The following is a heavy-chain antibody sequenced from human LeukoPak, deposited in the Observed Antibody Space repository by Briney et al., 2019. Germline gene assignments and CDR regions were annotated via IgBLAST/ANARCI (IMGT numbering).Heavy chain of an antibody. CDR2: INSDGSST. J-gene: IGHJ4*02. CDR1: GFTFSSYW. V-gene: IGHV3-74*01. CDR3: ARFMGSGWYRRYDY. D-gene: IGHD6-19*01. Sequence: GGSLRLSCAASGFTFSSYWMHWVRQAPGKGLVWVSRINSDGSSTSYADSVKGRFTISRDNAKNTLYLQMNSLRAEDTAVYDCARFMGSGWYRRYDYWGQGTLVTVSS.